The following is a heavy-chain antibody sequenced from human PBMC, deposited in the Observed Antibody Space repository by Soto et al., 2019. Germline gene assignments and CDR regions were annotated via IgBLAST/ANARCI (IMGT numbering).Heavy chain of an antibody. J-gene: IGHJ6*02. V-gene: IGHV1-69*13. CDR1: GGSFSSYA. CDR3: ARGGFYYGSGSYYIPYYYYGMDV. D-gene: IGHD3-10*01. CDR2: IIPIFGTA. Sequence: PVKLSRKASGGSFSSYAISCVRQAPGQGLEWMGGIIPIFGTANYAQKFQGRVTITADESTSTAYMERSSLRSEDTAVYYCARGGFYYGSGSYYIPYYYYGMDVWGQGTTVTVSS.